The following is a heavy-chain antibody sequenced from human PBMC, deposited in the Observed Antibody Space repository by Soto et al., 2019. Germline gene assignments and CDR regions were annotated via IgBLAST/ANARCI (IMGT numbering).Heavy chain of an antibody. CDR1: GGSISSGDYY. Sequence: SETLSLTCTVSGGSISSGDYYWSWIRQPPGKGLEWVGYIYYGGTTSYNPSLQSRVTISLETSKSQFSLRLTSVTAADAAVYYCLTQGFGPLHGLVDVWGQGTTVTVSS. V-gene: IGHV4-61*08. CDR2: IYYGGTT. J-gene: IGHJ6*02. CDR3: LTQGFGPLHGLVDV. D-gene: IGHD2-15*01.